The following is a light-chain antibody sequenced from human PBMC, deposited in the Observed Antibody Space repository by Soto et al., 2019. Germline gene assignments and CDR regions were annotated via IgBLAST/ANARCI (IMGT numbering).Light chain of an antibody. Sequence: LKQSPTTLSSFPGDRVTLSCRASQTVNTRLAWYQHKPGKAPSLLIFLASNWAAGVPARFSGSGSGTDFTLTISDVEPEDFAVYYCHQRQSWPRTFGQGTKVDIK. CDR2: LAS. J-gene: IGKJ1*01. V-gene: IGKV3-11*01. CDR3: HQRQSWPRT. CDR1: QTVNTR.